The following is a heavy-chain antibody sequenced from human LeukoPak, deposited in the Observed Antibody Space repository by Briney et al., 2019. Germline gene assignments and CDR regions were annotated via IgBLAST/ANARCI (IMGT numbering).Heavy chain of an antibody. CDR3: ARDRLAMAAYYYMDV. J-gene: IGHJ6*03. CDR1: GFTFSSYS. V-gene: IGHV3-21*01. D-gene: IGHD5-18*01. Sequence: GGSLRLSCAASGFTFSSYSMNWVRQAPGKGLEWVSSISSSSSYIYYADSVKGRFTISRDNAKNSLYLQMNSLGAEDTAVYYCARDRLAMAAYYYMDVWGKGTTVTVSS. CDR2: ISSSSSYI.